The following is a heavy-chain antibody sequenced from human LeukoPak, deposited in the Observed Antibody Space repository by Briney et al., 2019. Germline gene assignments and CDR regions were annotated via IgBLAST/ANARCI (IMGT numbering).Heavy chain of an antibody. J-gene: IGHJ4*02. CDR3: ARDFTDCSSTSCYFPYYFDY. CDR2: IYYSGST. D-gene: IGHD2-2*01. Sequence: PSETLSLTCTVSGGNISSSSYYWGWIRQPPGKGLEWFGSIYYSGSTYYNPSLKSRVTISVDTSKNQFSLKLSSMTAADTAVYYCARDFTDCSSTSCYFPYYFDYWGQGTLVTVSS. CDR1: GGNISSSSYY. V-gene: IGHV4-39*07.